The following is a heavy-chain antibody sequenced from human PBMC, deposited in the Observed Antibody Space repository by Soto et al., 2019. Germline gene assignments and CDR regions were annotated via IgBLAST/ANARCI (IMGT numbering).Heavy chain of an antibody. CDR2: IISGGTRV. J-gene: IGHJ6*02. Sequence: GGSLRLSCAASGFTFSNDWMDWVRQGPGKGLEWVSRIISGGTRVTYADSVKGRFTIARDNAKNTLYLEMHSLTAEDTAVYYCARERTSKGGMDVWGQGTTVIVSS. CDR1: GFTFSNDW. V-gene: IGHV3-74*01. CDR3: ARERTSKGGMDV.